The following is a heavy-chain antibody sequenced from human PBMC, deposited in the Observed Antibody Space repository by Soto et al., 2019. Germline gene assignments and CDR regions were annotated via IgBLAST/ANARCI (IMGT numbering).Heavy chain of an antibody. V-gene: IGHV1-58*02. CDR1: GFTFTSSA. CDR3: AADPYYYYGMDV. J-gene: IGHJ6*02. Sequence: ALVKVSCKASGFTFTSSAMQWVRQARGQRLEWIGWIVVGSGNTNYAQKFQERVTITRDMSTSTAYMELSSLRSEDTAVYYCAADPYYYYGMDVWGQGTTVTVSS. CDR2: IVVGSGNT.